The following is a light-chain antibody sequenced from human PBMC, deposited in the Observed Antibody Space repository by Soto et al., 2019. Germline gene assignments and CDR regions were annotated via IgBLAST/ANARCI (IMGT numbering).Light chain of an antibody. Sequence: DIQMTQSPSSLSASVGDRVTITCRASQSISKYLSWFLQKPGKAPKLLIYATSSLQSGVPSRFSGSGSGTDFTLTISSLQPEDFATYYCQQSDSTPPWTFGQGTKVEIK. CDR1: QSISKY. J-gene: IGKJ1*01. CDR2: ATS. CDR3: QQSDSTPPWT. V-gene: IGKV1-39*01.